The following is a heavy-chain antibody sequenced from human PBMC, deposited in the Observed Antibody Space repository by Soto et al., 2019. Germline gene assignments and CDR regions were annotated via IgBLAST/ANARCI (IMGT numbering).Heavy chain of an antibody. D-gene: IGHD3-10*01. Sequence: EVQLLESGGGLVQPGGSLRLSCVASGFTFKNYDMRWVRQAPGKGLEWVSGISGSGAITYYADSVRGRFTISRDNSKNTLYLQLNSLRDEDTAIYYCAKDRQFRSYYESAGHYNNWGQGTLVTVSS. CDR2: ISGSGAIT. CDR3: AKDRQFRSYYESAGHYNN. J-gene: IGHJ4*02. V-gene: IGHV3-23*01. CDR1: GFTFKNYD.